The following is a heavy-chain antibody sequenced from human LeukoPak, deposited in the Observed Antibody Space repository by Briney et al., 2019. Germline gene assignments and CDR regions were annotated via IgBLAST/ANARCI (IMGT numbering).Heavy chain of an antibody. D-gene: IGHD6-13*01. J-gene: IGHJ6*03. V-gene: IGHV4-39*07. Sequence: PSGTLSLTCTVSGGSISDSSYYWAWIRQPPGKGLEWIGEINHSGSTNYNPSLKSRVTISVDTSKNQFSLKLSSVTAADTAVYYCARLRADSSWYHYYYYYYMDVWGKGTTVTISS. CDR3: ARLRADSSWYHYYYYYYMDV. CDR1: GGSISDSSYY. CDR2: INHSGST.